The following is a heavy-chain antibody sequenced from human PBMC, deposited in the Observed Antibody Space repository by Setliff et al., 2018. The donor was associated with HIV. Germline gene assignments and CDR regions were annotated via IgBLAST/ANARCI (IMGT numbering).Heavy chain of an antibody. CDR1: CGSFSTYY. V-gene: IGHV4-34*01. CDR3: ARRERYCSGTTCYRYFQH. D-gene: IGHD2-2*01. J-gene: IGHJ1*01. CDR2: INHSGTT. Sequence: SETLSLTCAVFCGSFSTYYWNWIRQTPGKGLEWIGEINHSGTTNYNPSLNSRVTISVDTSTKRFSLTLSSATAADTALYFCARRERYCSGTTCYRYFQHWGQGTLVTVS.